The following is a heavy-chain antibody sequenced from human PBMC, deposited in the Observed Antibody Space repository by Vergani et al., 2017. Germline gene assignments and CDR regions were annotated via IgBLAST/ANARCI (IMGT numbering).Heavy chain of an antibody. CDR2: ISASGNA. CDR1: GGSISAGYYF. V-gene: IGHV4-61*02. D-gene: IGHD2-15*01. J-gene: IGHJ3*01. CDR3: ARRSGGYYSGGKVHPLRTAFDV. Sequence: QVQLQASGPGRVKPSQTLSLTCTMSGGSISAGYYFWSWIRQPAGKGLEWLGHISASGNASYSPSLKTRVSMSVDTSKNQFSLTVTSVTAADTAIYFCARRSGGYYSGGKVHPLRTAFDVWGHGTVVTVPS.